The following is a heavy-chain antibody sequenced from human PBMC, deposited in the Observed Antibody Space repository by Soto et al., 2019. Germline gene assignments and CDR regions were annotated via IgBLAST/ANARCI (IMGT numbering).Heavy chain of an antibody. J-gene: IGHJ6*03. V-gene: IGHV3-30*18. CDR3: AKDGIGYCSSTSCYYMDV. Sequence: GESLKISCAASGFTFSSYCMHWVRQAPGKGLEWVAVISYDGSNKYYADSVKGRFTISRDNSKNTRYLQMNSLTAEDTAVYYCAKDGIGYCSSTSCYYMDVWGKGTTVTVSS. D-gene: IGHD2-2*01. CDR2: ISYDGSNK. CDR1: GFTFSSYC.